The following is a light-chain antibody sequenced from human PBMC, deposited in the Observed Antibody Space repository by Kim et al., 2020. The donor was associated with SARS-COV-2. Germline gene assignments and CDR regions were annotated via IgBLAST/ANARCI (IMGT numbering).Light chain of an antibody. CDR1: SSNIGRTT. CDR2: KND. V-gene: IGLV1-44*01. J-gene: IGLJ2*01. Sequence: GQRVTISCSGSSSNIGRTTVNWYQQLPGRAPKGLISKNDQRPSGVPDRFSGFKSGTSASLAISGLQTEDEADYYCAAWDASLNVVVFGGGTQLTVL. CDR3: AAWDASLNVVV.